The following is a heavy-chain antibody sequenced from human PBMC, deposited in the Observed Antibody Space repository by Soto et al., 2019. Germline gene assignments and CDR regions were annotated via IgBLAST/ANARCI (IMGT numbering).Heavy chain of an antibody. CDR3: ARDRRIAARPYGMDV. J-gene: IGHJ6*02. CDR1: GFTFSSYS. CDR2: ISSSSSYI. Sequence: GGSLRLSWAASGFTFSSYSMNWVRQPSGKGLEWVSSISSSSSYIYYADSVKGRFTISRDNAKNSLYLQMNSLRAEDTAVYYCARDRRIAARPYGMDVWGQGTTVTVSS. D-gene: IGHD6-6*01. V-gene: IGHV3-21*01.